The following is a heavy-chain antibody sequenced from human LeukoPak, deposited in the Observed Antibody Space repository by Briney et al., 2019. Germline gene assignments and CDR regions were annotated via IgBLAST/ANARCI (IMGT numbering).Heavy chain of an antibody. CDR1: GFTFSSYG. V-gene: IGHV3-48*01. D-gene: IGHD4-17*01. CDR2: ISSSSSTI. CDR3: ARDRGGTTVTTKFDY. J-gene: IGHJ4*02. Sequence: GGSLRLSCAASGFTFSSYGMHWVRQAPGKGLEWVSYISSSSSTIYYADSVKGRFTISRDNAKNSLYLQMNSLRAEDTAVYYCARDRGGTTVTTKFDYWGQGTLVTVSS.